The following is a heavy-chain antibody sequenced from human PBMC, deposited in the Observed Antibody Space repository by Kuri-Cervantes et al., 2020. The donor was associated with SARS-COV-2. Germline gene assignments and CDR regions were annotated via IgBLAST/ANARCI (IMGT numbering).Heavy chain of an antibody. CDR3: AQGYITRGVIALFDY. J-gene: IGHJ4*02. Sequence: SETLSLTCSVSGDSISSLSYYWGWIRQPPGKGLEWIGSVYYSGRTYYNPSLESRVTMSVDTSKNQFSLKLRSVTAADTADYYCAQGYITRGVIALFDYWGQGILVTVSS. V-gene: IGHV4-39*01. D-gene: IGHD3-10*01. CDR2: VYYSGRT. CDR1: GDSISSLSYY.